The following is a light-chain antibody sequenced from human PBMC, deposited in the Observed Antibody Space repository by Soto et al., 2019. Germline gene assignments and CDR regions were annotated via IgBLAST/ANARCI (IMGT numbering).Light chain of an antibody. V-gene: IGLV2-14*01. CDR1: SDDIGTYEY. CDR2: EVR. CDR3: SAYTARSTLV. Sequence: QSALTQPASVSGSPGQSITISCTGSSDDIGTYEYISWHQHHPGKAPKLIIYEVRNRPSGISSRFSGSRSGNTASLTISGLQSEDEGDYYCSAYTARSTLVFGGGTKLTVL. J-gene: IGLJ3*02.